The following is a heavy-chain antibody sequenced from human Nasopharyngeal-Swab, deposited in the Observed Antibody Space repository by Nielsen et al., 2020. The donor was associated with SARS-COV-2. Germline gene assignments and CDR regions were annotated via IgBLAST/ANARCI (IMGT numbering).Heavy chain of an antibody. V-gene: IGHV3-30*18. CDR3: AKEGRLAVADGEGFDY. CDR1: GFTVSSYG. CDR2: ISYDGSNK. D-gene: IGHD6-19*01. Sequence: SCAASGFTVSSYGMHWVRQAPGKGLEWVAVISYDGSNKYYADSVKGRFTISRDNSKNTLYLQMNSLRAEDTAVYYCAKEGRLAVADGEGFDYWGQGTLVTVSS. J-gene: IGHJ4*02.